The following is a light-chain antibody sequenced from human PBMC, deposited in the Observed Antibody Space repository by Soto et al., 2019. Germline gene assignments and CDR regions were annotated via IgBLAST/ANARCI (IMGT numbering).Light chain of an antibody. CDR2: DNH. J-gene: IGLJ1*01. CDR1: SSNIGINT. V-gene: IGLV1-44*01. CDR3: AAWDVSLKGFV. Sequence: QPVLTQPPSAPGTPGQRVTFSCSGSSSNIGINTVNWYQQLPGTAPQLLISDNHRRPSGVPDRFSGSKSGTSASLAISGLQSEDEATYFCAAWDVSLKGFVFGTGTKLTVL.